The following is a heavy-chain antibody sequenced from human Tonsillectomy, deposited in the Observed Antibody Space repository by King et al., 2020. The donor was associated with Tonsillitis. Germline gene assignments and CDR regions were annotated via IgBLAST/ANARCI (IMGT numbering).Heavy chain of an antibody. CDR1: GFTFSSYG. D-gene: IGHD3-10*01. J-gene: IGHJ5*02. CDR3: AREDGVGSGSYHNWLDP. CDR2: TAYDGSYK. Sequence: VQLVESGGGVAQPGRSLRVSCAASGFTFSSYGMHWVRPAPGKGLEWVAVTAYDGSYKNYADSVKGRFTISRDNSKNTLYLQMNSLRAEDTAVYYCAREDGVGSGSYHNWLDPWGQGTLVTVSS. V-gene: IGHV3-33*05.